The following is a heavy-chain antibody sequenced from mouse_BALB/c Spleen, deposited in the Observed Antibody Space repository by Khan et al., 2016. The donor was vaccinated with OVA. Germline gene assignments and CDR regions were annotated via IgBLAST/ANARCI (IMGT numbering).Heavy chain of an antibody. V-gene: IGHV2-9*02. CDR2: IWAGGST. D-gene: IGHD1-3*01. CDR3: ARLEDI. J-gene: IGHJ2*01. Sequence: VQLQESGPGLVAPSQSLSITCTVSGFSLTSYGVHWVRQPPGKGLEWLGVIWAGGSTNYNSAPMSRLSISKDNSKSQVFLEMNSLQTDDTAMYYCARLEDIWGQGTTLTVSS. CDR1: GFSLTSYG.